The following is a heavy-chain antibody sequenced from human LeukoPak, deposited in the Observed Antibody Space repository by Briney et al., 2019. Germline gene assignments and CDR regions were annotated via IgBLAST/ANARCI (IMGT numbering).Heavy chain of an antibody. V-gene: IGHV4-59*01. CDR2: IYYSGST. CDR3: ASYDSSGYGNGLFDY. Sequence: SETLSLTCTVSGGSISSYYWSWIRQPPGKGLEWIGYIYYSGSTNYNPSLKSRVTISVDTSKNQFSLQLSSVTAADTAVYYCASYDSSGYGNGLFDYWGQGTLVTVSS. J-gene: IGHJ4*02. D-gene: IGHD3-22*01. CDR1: GGSISSYY.